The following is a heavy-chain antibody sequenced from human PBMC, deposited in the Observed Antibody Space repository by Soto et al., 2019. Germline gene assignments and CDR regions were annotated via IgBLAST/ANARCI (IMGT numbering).Heavy chain of an antibody. D-gene: IGHD2-2*01. CDR1: GYTFTGYD. J-gene: IGHJ4*02. V-gene: IGHV1-2*02. CDR2: ISPNSGDT. CDR3: ARTHCSSISCYVGSWDY. Sequence: QVQLVQSGAEVKKPGASVKVSCKASGYTFTGYDMHWVRQAPGQGLEWMGWISPNSGDTNYAQKLQGGATMTRATSISTADMELSRLRSDDTAVYYCARTHCSSISCYVGSWDYWGQGTLVTVSS.